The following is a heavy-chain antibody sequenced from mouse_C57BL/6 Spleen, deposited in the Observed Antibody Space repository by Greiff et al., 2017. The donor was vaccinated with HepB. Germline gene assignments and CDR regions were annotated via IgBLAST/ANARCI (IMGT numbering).Heavy chain of an antibody. V-gene: IGHV1-80*01. CDR3: ARSSSRYWYFDV. J-gene: IGHJ1*03. Sequence: QVQLQQSGAELVKPGASVKISCKASGYAFSSYWMNWVKQRPGKGLEWIGQIYPGDGDTNYNGKFKGKATLTADKSSSTAYMQLSSLTSEDSAVYFCARSSSRYWYFDVWGTGTTVTVSS. CDR1: GYAFSSYW. CDR2: IYPGDGDT. D-gene: IGHD1-1*01.